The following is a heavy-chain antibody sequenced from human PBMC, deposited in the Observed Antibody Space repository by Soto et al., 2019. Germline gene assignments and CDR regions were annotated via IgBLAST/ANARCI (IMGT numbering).Heavy chain of an antibody. CDR1: GDSVTSHY. V-gene: IGHV4-59*02. CDR3: ARDFRGESTPIFDP. Sequence: SETLSLTCSFSGDSVTSHYLTWIRQSPEKGLEWIGYMHYTGFSHYNPSLKSRLTISVDTAKNQFTLQLTSVTAADTAVYYCARDFRGESTPIFDPWGQGTLVTVSS. D-gene: IGHD3-16*01. J-gene: IGHJ5*02. CDR2: MHYTGFS.